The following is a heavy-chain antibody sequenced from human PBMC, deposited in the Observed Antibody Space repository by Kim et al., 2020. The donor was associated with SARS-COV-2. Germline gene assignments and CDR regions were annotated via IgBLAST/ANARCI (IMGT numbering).Heavy chain of an antibody. CDR3: ARGGAPGYYQVPFTP. V-gene: IGHV3-53*01. D-gene: IGHD3-3*01. J-gene: IGHJ5*02. Sequence: AGSVKGRFTISRDNSKNTVFLQMNSLRVEDTAKYYCARGGAPGYYQVPFTPWGQGTQVIVSS.